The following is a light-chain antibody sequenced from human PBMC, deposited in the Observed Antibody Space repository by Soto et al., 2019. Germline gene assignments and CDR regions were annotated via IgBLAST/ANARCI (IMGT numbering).Light chain of an antibody. Sequence: DIQMTQSPSSLSASVGDRVTITCRASQSITTYVNWYQQKPGKAPKLLIYAASSLQTGVPSRFSGGGSGTDFTLTFSSLQPEDFATYYCQQSYSSLTWTFGQGTKVEIK. V-gene: IGKV1-39*01. CDR1: QSITTY. CDR2: AAS. J-gene: IGKJ1*01. CDR3: QQSYSSLTWT.